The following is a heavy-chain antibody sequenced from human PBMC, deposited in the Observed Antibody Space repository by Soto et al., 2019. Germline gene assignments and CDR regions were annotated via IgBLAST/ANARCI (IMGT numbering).Heavy chain of an antibody. CDR1: GGSFSGYY. Sequence: QVQLQQWGAGLLKPSETLSLTCAVYGGSFSGYYWSWIRQPPGKGLEWIGEINHSGSTNYHPSLKSRVTISVDTSKNQFSLKLSSVTAADTAVYYCARGRSWAATVSYYYYYYMDVWGKGTTVTVSS. D-gene: IGHD4-17*01. V-gene: IGHV4-34*01. J-gene: IGHJ6*03. CDR3: ARGRSWAATVSYYYYYYMDV. CDR2: INHSGST.